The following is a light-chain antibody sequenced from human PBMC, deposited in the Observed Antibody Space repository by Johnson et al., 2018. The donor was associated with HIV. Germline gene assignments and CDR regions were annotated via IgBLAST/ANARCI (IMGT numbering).Light chain of an antibody. V-gene: IGLV1-51*02. Sequence: QSILTQPPSLSAAPGQRVTISCSGSSSNIGNNYVSWYQQLPGTAPRLLVYENHRRPSGIPDRFSGSKSGPSATLAITGLQTWDEADYYCGTWDSRRGVFGTGTKVTVL. CDR2: ENH. J-gene: IGLJ1*01. CDR3: GTWDSRRGV. CDR1: SSNIGNNY.